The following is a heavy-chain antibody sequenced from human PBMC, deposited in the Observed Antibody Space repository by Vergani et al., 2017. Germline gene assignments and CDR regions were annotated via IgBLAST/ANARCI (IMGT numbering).Heavy chain of an antibody. CDR1: GYTFTGYY. Sequence: QVQLVQSGAEVKKPGASVKVSCKASGYTFTGYYMHWVRQAPGQGLEWMGIINPSGGSTSYAQKFQGRVTMTRDTSTSTVYMELSSLRSEDTAVYYCAGDLSDGSYEGGSVYNWFDPWGQGTLVTVSS. V-gene: IGHV1-46*01. CDR3: AGDLSDGSYEGGSVYNWFDP. D-gene: IGHD1-26*01. CDR2: INPSGGST. J-gene: IGHJ5*02.